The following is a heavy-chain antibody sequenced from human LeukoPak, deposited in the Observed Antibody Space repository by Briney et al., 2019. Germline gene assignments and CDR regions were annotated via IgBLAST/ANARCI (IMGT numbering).Heavy chain of an antibody. CDR2: DYPGASDA. CDR3: ARHLRVGATQSNFDY. V-gene: IGHV5-51*01. CDR1: GYSFKTYS. Sequence: GESLKISCKGSGYSFKTYSIAWVRLVLGKALDWVANDYPGASDAGYSPFFQGRGTIGAYHSSGTAHPQWSSLKASDTAMYYCARHLRVGATQSNFDYWGQGTLVTVSS. D-gene: IGHD1-26*01. J-gene: IGHJ4*02.